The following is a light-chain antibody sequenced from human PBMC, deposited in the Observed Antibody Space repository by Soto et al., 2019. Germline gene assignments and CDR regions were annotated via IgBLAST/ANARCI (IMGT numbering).Light chain of an antibody. Sequence: QSALTQPPSASGSPGQSVTIFCTGTSSDVGDYNYVSWYQQHPGKAPKLMIYEVSKRPSGVPDRFSGSKSGNRASLTFSGHHAEDDAYYYCRSSTRSSTYVFGTGTQLTVL. V-gene: IGLV2-8*01. J-gene: IGLJ1*01. CDR1: SSDVGDYNY. CDR2: EVS. CDR3: RSSTRSSTYV.